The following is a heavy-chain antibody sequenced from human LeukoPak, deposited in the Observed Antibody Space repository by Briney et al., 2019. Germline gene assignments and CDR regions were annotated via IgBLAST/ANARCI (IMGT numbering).Heavy chain of an antibody. CDR3: ATSASRHCSRTSCYYYYGMDV. V-gene: IGHV3-30*03. CDR2: IASNGGSE. D-gene: IGHD2-2*01. Sequence: PGGSLRLSCAASGFTFTTYGLHWVRQAPGKGLEWVAAIASNGGSEYYADSVKGRFTISRDNSKNTLYLQMNSLRAEDTAVYYCATSASRHCSRTSCYYYYGMDVWGQGTTVTVSS. J-gene: IGHJ6*02. CDR1: GFTFTTYG.